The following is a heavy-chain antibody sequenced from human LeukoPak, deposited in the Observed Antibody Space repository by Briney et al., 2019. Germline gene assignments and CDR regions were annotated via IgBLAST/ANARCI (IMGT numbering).Heavy chain of an antibody. Sequence: ASVKVSCKASGYTFTSYDINWVRQATGQGLEWMGWMNPNSGNTGYAQKFQGRVTITRNTSISTAYMELSSLRSEDTAVYYCARANKYNYGTLFSHASFDYWGQGTLVTVSS. J-gene: IGHJ4*02. D-gene: IGHD5-18*01. CDR2: MNPNSGNT. CDR3: ARANKYNYGTLFSHASFDY. CDR1: GYTFTSYD. V-gene: IGHV1-8*03.